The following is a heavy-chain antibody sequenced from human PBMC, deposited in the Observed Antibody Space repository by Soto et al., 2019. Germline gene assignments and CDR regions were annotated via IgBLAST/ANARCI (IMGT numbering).Heavy chain of an antibody. CDR3: ASSHAGAHITAAVH. V-gene: IGHV4-30-2*01. Sequence: QLRLQESGSGLVKPSQTLSLTCAVSGGSISSDGYSWSWIRQPPGKGLEWIGYIYHSGSTYYNPSLKSRVTISVDRSKNQFSLKLSSVTAADTAVYYCASSHAGAHITAAVHWGQGTLVTVSS. J-gene: IGHJ4*02. CDR2: IYHSGST. CDR1: GGSISSDGYS. D-gene: IGHD6-13*01.